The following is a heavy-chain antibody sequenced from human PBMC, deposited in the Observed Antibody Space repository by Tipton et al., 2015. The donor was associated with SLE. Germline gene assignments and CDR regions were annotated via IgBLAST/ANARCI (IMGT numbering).Heavy chain of an antibody. CDR2: IYTSGST. Sequence: TLSLTCTVSGGSISSGSYYWSWIRQPAGKGLEWIGHIYTSGSTNYNPSLKSRVTISVDTSKNQFSLKLSSVTAADTAVYYCARTIVDPIAAAGPVGFDIWGQGTMVTVSS. V-gene: IGHV4-61*09. D-gene: IGHD6-13*01. CDR3: ARTIVDPIAAAGPVGFDI. CDR1: GGSISSGSYY. J-gene: IGHJ3*02.